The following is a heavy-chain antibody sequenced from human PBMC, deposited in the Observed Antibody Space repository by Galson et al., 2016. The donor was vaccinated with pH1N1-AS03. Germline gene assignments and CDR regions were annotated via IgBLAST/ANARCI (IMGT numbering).Heavy chain of an antibody. D-gene: IGHD3-16*02. CDR1: GGSIASGGNF. CDR2: IYYTGST. V-gene: IGHV4-39*07. J-gene: IGHJ5*02. Sequence: LTCTVSGGSIASGGNFWGWIRQPPGMGLEWIGSIYYTGSTYYKPSLRSRVSISVDTSRSQFSLRLTSVTAADTAVYYCARDSYRGFDPWGQGTLVTVSS. CDR3: ARDSYRGFDP.